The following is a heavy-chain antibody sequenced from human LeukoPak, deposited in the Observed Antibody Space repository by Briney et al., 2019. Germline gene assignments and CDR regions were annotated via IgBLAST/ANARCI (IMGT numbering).Heavy chain of an antibody. CDR1: GFTFSSYG. V-gene: IGHV3-33*06. D-gene: IGHD2-15*01. J-gene: IGHJ4*02. Sequence: GGSLRLSCAASGFTFSSYGMHWVRQAPGKGLEWVAVIWYDGSNKYYADSVKGRFTISRDNSKNTLYLQMNSLRAEDTAVYYCAKDIGYCSGGSCYSNSLIDYWGQGTLVTVSS. CDR2: IWYDGSNK. CDR3: AKDIGYCSGGSCYSNSLIDY.